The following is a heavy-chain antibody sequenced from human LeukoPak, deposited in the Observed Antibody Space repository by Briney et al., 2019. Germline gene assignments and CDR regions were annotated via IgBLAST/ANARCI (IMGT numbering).Heavy chain of an antibody. Sequence: QPGRSLRLSCTASGFPFGDYAMSWVRQAPGKGLGWVGFIRSEAYGGTTEYAASVKGRFTISRDDSKSIAYLQMNSLKTEDTAVYYCTRGLAAGRYYYYYMDVWGKGTTVTVSS. D-gene: IGHD6-19*01. CDR3: TRGLAAGRYYYYYMDV. CDR2: IRSEAYGGTT. J-gene: IGHJ6*03. V-gene: IGHV3-49*04. CDR1: GFPFGDYA.